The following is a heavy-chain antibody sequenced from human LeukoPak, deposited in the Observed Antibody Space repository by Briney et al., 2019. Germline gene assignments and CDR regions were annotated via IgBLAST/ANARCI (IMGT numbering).Heavy chain of an antibody. Sequence: GGSLRLSCAASGFTFSSYGMHWVRQAPGKGLEWVAVISYDGSNKYYADSVKGRFTISRDNAKNTLYLQMNNLRAEDTAVYYCARVQGHPPNGLDVWGQGTMVTVSS. J-gene: IGHJ3*01. CDR3: ARVQGHPPNGLDV. CDR1: GFTFSSYG. CDR2: ISYDGSNK. V-gene: IGHV3-30*03. D-gene: IGHD2-8*01.